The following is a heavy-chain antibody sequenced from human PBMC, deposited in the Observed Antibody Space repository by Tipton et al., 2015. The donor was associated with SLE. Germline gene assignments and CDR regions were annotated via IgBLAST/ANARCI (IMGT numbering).Heavy chain of an antibody. V-gene: IGHV4-61*10. CDR3: ARAGLGYTYYYYMDV. D-gene: IGHD5-18*01. CDR2: IYYSGST. Sequence: TLSLTCTVSGVSISSSRYYSSWSWIRQSAGKGLEWIGHIYYSGSTNYNPSLKSRVTISVDTSKNQFSLKLSSVTAADTAVYYCARAGLGYTYYYYMDVWGKGTTVTVSS. J-gene: IGHJ6*03. CDR1: GVSISSSRYYSS.